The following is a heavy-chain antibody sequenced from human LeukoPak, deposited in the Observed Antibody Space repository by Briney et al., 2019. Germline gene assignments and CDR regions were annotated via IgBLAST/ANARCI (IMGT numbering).Heavy chain of an antibody. CDR1: GGSISSYY. Sequence: SETLSLTCTVSGGSISSYYWSWIRQPPGKGLEWIGYIYYSGSTNYNPSLKSRVTISVDTSKNQFSLKLGSVTAADTAVYYCARDGGSYYERAFDIWGQGTMVTVSS. V-gene: IGHV4-59*01. J-gene: IGHJ3*02. CDR2: IYYSGST. D-gene: IGHD1-26*01. CDR3: ARDGGSYYERAFDI.